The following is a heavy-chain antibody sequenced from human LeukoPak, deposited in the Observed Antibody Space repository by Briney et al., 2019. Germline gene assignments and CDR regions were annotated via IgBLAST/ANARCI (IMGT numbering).Heavy chain of an antibody. V-gene: IGHV1-69*04. CDR1: GGTFSSYA. J-gene: IGHJ4*02. CDR3: AMGNCSSTSCPGGRYFDY. CDR2: IIPILGIA. D-gene: IGHD2-2*01. Sequence: ASVKASCKASGGTFSSYAISWVRQAPGQGLEWMGRIIPILGIANYAQKFQGRVTITADKSTSTAYMELSSLRSEDTAVYYCAMGNCSSTSCPGGRYFDYWGQGTLVTVSS.